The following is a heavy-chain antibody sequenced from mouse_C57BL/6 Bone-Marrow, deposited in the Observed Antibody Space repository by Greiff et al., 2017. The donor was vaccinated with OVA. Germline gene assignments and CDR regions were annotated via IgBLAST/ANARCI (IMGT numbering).Heavy chain of an antibody. D-gene: IGHD1-1*01. CDR1: GYTFTDYE. CDR3: TGSYYYGSSYGAMDY. CDR2: IDPETGGT. Sequence: QVQLQQSGAELVRPGASVTLSCKASGYTFTDYEMHWVKQTPVHGLEWIGAIDPETGGTAYNQKFKGKAILTADKSSSTAYMELRSLTSEDSAVYYCTGSYYYGSSYGAMDYWGQGTSVTVSS. V-gene: IGHV1-15*01. J-gene: IGHJ4*01.